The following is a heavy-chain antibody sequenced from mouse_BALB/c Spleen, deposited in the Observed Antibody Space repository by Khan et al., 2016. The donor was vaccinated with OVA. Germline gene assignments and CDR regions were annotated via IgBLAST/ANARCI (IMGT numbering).Heavy chain of an antibody. Sequence: QVQLKQSGAELVRPGASVKLSCKASGYTFTSYWIHWVKQRSGQGLEWIARIYPGTDNTYYNANLKDKATMTADKSSSTAYLQFSSLKSEDTAADFCAREECVYYFDYWGQGTTLTVSS. J-gene: IGHJ2*01. CDR3: AREECVYYFDY. V-gene: IGHV1-76*01. CDR1: GYTFTSYW. CDR2: IYPGTDNT.